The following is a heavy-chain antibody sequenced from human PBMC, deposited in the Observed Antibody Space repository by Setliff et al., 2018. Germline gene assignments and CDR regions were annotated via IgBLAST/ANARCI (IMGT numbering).Heavy chain of an antibody. J-gene: IGHJ3*02. V-gene: IGHV1-2*02. D-gene: IGHD3-22*01. CDR3: ARDVFPYHYEGAFDI. CDR2: INPNTGDT. Sequence: ASVKVSCKASGYTFAGYYIHWVRQAPGHAPEWMGWINPNTGDTKYTQNFQGRVTMTRDTSISTVYMDMSSLRSEDTAVYYCARDVFPYHYEGAFDIWGQGTMVTVSS. CDR1: GYTFAGYY.